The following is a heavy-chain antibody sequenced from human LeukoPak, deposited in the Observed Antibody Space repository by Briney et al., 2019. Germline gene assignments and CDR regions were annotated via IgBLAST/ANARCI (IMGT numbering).Heavy chain of an antibody. CDR1: GDSINSDY. J-gene: IGHJ3*02. V-gene: IGHV4-59*01. D-gene: IGHD5-24*01. CDR3: ARVGGKTTINNAAFEI. CDR2: IYRTGST. Sequence: SETLSLTCTVSGDSINSDYWNWLRQPPGKGLEWIGYIYRTGSTNYNPSLRSRVTISVDTSKKHFSLKLTSVTAADTAIYDCARVGGKTTINNAAFEIWGQGTMVTVSS.